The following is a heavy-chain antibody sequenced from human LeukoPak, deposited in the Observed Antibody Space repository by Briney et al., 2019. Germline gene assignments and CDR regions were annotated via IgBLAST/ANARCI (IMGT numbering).Heavy chain of an antibody. CDR3: VGTFTVFGVVSIE. D-gene: IGHD3-3*01. Sequence: GGSLRLSCAASGFTFSSYAMSWVRQAPGKGLEWVSAISGSGGSTYYADSVKGRFTISRDNSKNTLYLQMNGLRVDDTAAYYCVGTFTVFGVVSIEWGQGTLVTVSS. CDR1: GFTFSSYA. V-gene: IGHV3-23*01. J-gene: IGHJ4*02. CDR2: ISGSGGST.